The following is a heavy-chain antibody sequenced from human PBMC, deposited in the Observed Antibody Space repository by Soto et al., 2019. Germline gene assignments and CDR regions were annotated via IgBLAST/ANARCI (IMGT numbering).Heavy chain of an antibody. D-gene: IGHD6-13*01. J-gene: IGHJ5*02. V-gene: IGHV4-38-2*01. CDR2: IYHSGTT. Sequence: SETLYLTCVVSCYSISSGYYWGWLRPPPGKGLEGIGSIYHSGTTYYNPSLKSRVTISLDTSRNQFSLKLTSVTAADTAVYYCASSQLTSSWYAGSWGQGTLVTVS. CDR3: ASSQLTSSWYAGS. CDR1: CYSISSGYY.